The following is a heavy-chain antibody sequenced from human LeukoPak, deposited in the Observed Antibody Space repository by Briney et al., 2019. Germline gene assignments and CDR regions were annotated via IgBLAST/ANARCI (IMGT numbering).Heavy chain of an antibody. J-gene: IGHJ4*02. CDR1: GYTFTSYG. Sequence: ASVKVSCKASGYTFTSYGISWVRQAPGQGLEWMGWISAYNGNTNYAQKLQGRVTMTTDTSTSTAYMELRSLRSDDTAVYYCARGLVYCSSTSCNPTHFDYWGQGTLVTVSP. D-gene: IGHD2-2*01. CDR2: ISAYNGNT. CDR3: ARGLVYCSSTSCNPTHFDY. V-gene: IGHV1-18*01.